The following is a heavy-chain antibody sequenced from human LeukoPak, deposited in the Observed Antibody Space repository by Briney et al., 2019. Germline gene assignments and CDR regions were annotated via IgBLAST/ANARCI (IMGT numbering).Heavy chain of an antibody. CDR1: GFTFSSYA. CDR3: ARGGGNAVAGEVDY. CDR2: ISYDGSNK. Sequence: GSLRLSCAASGFTFSSYAMHWVRQAPGKGLEWVAVISYDGSNKYYADSVKGRFTISRDNSKNTLYLQMNSLRAEDTAVYYCARGGGNAVAGEVDYWGQGTLVTVSS. J-gene: IGHJ4*02. V-gene: IGHV3-30*04. D-gene: IGHD6-19*01.